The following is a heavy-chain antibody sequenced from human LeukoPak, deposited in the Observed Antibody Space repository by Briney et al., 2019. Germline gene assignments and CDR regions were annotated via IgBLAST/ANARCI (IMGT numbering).Heavy chain of an antibody. D-gene: IGHD3-22*01. J-gene: IGHJ3*02. CDR1: GFTFSSYG. CDR2: IWYDGINK. CDR3: ARGRSGYGPFDAFDI. Sequence: AGGSLRLSCAASGFTFSSYGMHWVRQAPGKGLEWVAVIWYDGINKYYADSVKGRFTISRDNSKNTLYLQMNSLRAEDTAVYYCARGRSGYGPFDAFDIWGQGTWVTVSS. V-gene: IGHV3-33*01.